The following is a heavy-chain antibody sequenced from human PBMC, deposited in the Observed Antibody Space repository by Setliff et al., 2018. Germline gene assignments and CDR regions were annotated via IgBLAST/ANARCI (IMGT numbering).Heavy chain of an antibody. V-gene: IGHV4-39*07. CDR2: IYYSGST. CDR1: GGSISSSSYY. D-gene: IGHD6-13*01. CDR3: ARAYSSSWYSSRYYFDY. Sequence: SETLSLTCTVSGGSISSSSYYWGWIRQPPGKGLEWIGSIYYSGSTNYNPSLKSRVTISVDTSKNQFSLKLSSVTAADTAVYYCARAYSSSWYSSRYYFDYWGQGTLVTVSS. J-gene: IGHJ4*02.